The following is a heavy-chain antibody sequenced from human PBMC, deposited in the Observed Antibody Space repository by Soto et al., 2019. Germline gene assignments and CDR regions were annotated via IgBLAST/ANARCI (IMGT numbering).Heavy chain of an antibody. J-gene: IGHJ4*02. Sequence: SETPSPSCPVSGDSLKKYYWGWIRQPPGNRLEWFGYTYYTGSTTYNPSLESRVTMSVDTSKNQLSLKLSYVNAADTAVYYCAKYRRTEAEGFTLDYWGRGTLVTVSS. CDR1: GDSLKKYY. D-gene: IGHD6-13*01. CDR2: TYYTGST. CDR3: AKYRRTEAEGFTLDY. V-gene: IGHV4-59*01.